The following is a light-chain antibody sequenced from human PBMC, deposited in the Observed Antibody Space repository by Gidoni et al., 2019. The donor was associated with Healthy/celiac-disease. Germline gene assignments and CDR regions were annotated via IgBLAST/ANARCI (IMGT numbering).Light chain of an antibody. CDR3: QQYNSYSRT. CDR1: QSISSW. Sequence: DIQLTQSPSTLSASVGDRVTITCRASQSISSWLAWYQQKPGKAPKLLIYKASSLESGGPSRFSGSGSGTEFTLTISSLQPDDFATYYCQQYNSYSRTFGQXTKVEIK. V-gene: IGKV1-5*03. CDR2: KAS. J-gene: IGKJ1*01.